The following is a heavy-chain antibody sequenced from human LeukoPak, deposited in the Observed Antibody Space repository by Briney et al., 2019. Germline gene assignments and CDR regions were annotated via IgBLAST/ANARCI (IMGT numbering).Heavy chain of an antibody. CDR1: GGSFSGYY. D-gene: IGHD5-18*01. Sequence: SETLSLTCAVYGGSFSGYYWSWIRQPPGKGLEWIGEINHSGSTNYNPSLKSRVTISVDTSKNQFSLKLSSVTAADTAVYYCASFVDTAMETFDYWGQGTLVTVSS. V-gene: IGHV4-34*01. J-gene: IGHJ4*02. CDR2: INHSGST. CDR3: ASFVDTAMETFDY.